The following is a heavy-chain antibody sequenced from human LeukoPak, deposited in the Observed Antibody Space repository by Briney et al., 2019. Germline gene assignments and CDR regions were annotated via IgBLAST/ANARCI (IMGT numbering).Heavy chain of an antibody. V-gene: IGHV4-4*02. D-gene: IGHD3-3*01. CDR3: AREGGFYRPLDY. J-gene: IGHJ4*02. Sequence: SETLSLTCGVSGGSVTSTNWWTWVRQPPGKGLEWIGEVHLDGRTNYNPSLKSRLTMSVDLSENHVSLKLTSVTAADTAVYYCAREGGFYRPLDYSGQGTLVAASS. CDR1: GGSVTSTNW. CDR2: VHLDGRT.